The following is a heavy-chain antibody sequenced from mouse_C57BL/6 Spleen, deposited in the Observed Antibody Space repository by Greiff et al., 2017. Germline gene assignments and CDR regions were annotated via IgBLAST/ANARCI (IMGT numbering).Heavy chain of an antibody. Sequence: VQLKESGTVLARPGASVKMSCKTSGYTFTSYWMHWVKQRPGQGLEWIGAIYPGNSDTSYNQKFKGKAKLTAVTSASTAYKELSSLTNEDSAVYYCTRHGSSYGDYAMDYWGQGTSVTVSS. CDR3: TRHGSSYGDYAMDY. J-gene: IGHJ4*01. CDR1: GYTFTSYW. D-gene: IGHD1-1*01. CDR2: IYPGNSDT. V-gene: IGHV1-5*01.